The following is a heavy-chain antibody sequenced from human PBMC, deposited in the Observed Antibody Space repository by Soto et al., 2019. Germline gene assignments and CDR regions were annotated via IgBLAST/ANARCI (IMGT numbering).Heavy chain of an antibody. D-gene: IGHD3-9*01. V-gene: IGHV4-59*01. CDR3: AREGLNYDILTGYSNWFDP. J-gene: IGHJ5*02. CDR1: GGSISSYY. Sequence: AETLSLTCTVSGGSISSYYWSWIRQPPGKGLEWIGYIYYSGSTNYNPSLKSRVTISVDTSKNQFSLKLSSVTAADTAVYYCAREGLNYDILTGYSNWFDPWGQGTLVTVSS. CDR2: IYYSGST.